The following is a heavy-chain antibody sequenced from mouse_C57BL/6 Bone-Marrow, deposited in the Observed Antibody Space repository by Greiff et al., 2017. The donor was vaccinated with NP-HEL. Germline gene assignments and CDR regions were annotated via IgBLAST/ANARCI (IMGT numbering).Heavy chain of an antibody. Sequence: QVQLQQSGTELVKPGASVKLSCKASGYTFTSYWMHWVKQRPGQGLEWIGNINPSNGGTNYNEKFKSKATLTVDKSSSTAYMQLSSLTSEDSAVYYCASLWLRRGGFDYWGQGTTPTVSS. CDR2: INPSNGGT. CDR1: GYTFTSYW. J-gene: IGHJ2*01. V-gene: IGHV1-53*01. CDR3: ASLWLRRGGFDY. D-gene: IGHD2-2*01.